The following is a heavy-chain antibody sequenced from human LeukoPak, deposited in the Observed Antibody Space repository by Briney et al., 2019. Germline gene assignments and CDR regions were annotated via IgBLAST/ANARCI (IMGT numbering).Heavy chain of an antibody. CDR1: GFTFGDYA. V-gene: IGHV3-49*04. J-gene: IGHJ6*03. Sequence: GGSLRLSCTASGFTFGDYAMSWVCQAPGKGLEWVGFIRSKAYGGTTEYAASVKGRFTISRDDSKSIAYLQMNSLKTEDTAVYYCTREDLYYDFWSGYSDYYYYYYMDVWGKGTTVTVSS. CDR3: TREDLYYDFWSGYSDYYYYYYMDV. D-gene: IGHD3-3*01. CDR2: IRSKAYGGTT.